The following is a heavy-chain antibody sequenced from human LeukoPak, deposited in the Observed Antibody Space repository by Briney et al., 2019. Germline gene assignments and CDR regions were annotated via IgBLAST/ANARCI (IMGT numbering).Heavy chain of an antibody. D-gene: IGHD1-26*01. Sequence: GQSLNISCKVSGYSFTSYWIGWVRHMPGKGLKWMGIIYPGDSDARYSPSFQGQVTISADKSISTAYLQWSRLKASDTAMYYSARRRDLYSGSDYPFDYWGQGTLVTVSS. J-gene: IGHJ4*02. CDR1: GYSFTSYW. CDR2: IYPGDSDA. V-gene: IGHV5-51*01. CDR3: ARRRDLYSGSDYPFDY.